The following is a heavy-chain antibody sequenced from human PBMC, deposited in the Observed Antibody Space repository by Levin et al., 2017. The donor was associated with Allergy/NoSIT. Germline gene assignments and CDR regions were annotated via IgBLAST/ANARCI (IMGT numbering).Heavy chain of an antibody. CDR3: ARHDWEDGYNGAYY. J-gene: IGHJ4*02. CDR2: IYYSGST. CDR1: GGSISSSSYY. V-gene: IGHV4-39*01. D-gene: IGHD5-24*01. Sequence: PSETLSLTCTVSGGSISSSSYYWGWIRQPPGKGLEWIGSIYYSGSTYYNPSLKSRVTISVDTSKNQFSRKLSSVTAADTAVYYCARHDWEDGYNGAYYWGQGTLVTVSS.